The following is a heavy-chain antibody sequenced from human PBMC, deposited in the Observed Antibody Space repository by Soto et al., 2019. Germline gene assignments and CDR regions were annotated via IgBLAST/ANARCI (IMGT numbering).Heavy chain of an antibody. V-gene: IGHV3-7*01. J-gene: IGHJ3*02. Sequence: GGSLRLSCAASGFTFSSYWMSWVRQAPGKGLEWVANIKQDGSEKYYVDSVKGRFTISRDNAKNSLYLQMNSLRAEDTAVYYCARESYDSRDAFDIWGQGTMVTVS. CDR2: IKQDGSEK. CDR1: GFTFSSYW. CDR3: ARESYDSRDAFDI. D-gene: IGHD3-3*01.